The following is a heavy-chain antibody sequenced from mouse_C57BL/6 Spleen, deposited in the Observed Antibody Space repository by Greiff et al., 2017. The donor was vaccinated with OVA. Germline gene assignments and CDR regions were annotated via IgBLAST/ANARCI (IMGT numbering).Heavy chain of an antibody. CDR2: ISSGGDYI. D-gene: IGHD2-4*01. Sequence: EVKLEESGEGLVKPGGSLKLSCAASGFTFSSYAMSWVRQTPEKRLEWVAYISSGGDYIYYADTVKGRFTISRDNARNTLYLQMSSLKSEDTAMYYCTRGDYDRDMDYWGQGTSVTVSS. CDR1: GFTFSSYA. J-gene: IGHJ4*01. V-gene: IGHV5-9-1*02. CDR3: TRGDYDRDMDY.